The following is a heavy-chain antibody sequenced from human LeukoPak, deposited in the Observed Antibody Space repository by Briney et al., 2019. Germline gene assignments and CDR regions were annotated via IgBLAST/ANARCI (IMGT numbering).Heavy chain of an antibody. Sequence: SETLSLTCTVSGGSISSYYWSRIRQPAGKGLEWIGRIYTSGSTNYNPSLKSRVTMSVDTSKNQFSLKLSSVTAADTAVYYCARDLLPAAAGYDACDIWGQGTMVTVSS. CDR3: ARDLLPAAAGYDACDI. CDR1: GGSISSYY. V-gene: IGHV4-4*07. D-gene: IGHD2-2*01. CDR2: IYTSGST. J-gene: IGHJ3*02.